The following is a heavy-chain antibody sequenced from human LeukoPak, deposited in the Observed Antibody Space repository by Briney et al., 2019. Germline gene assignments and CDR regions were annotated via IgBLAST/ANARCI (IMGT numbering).Heavy chain of an antibody. J-gene: IGHJ5*02. CDR1: GYTFTGYY. Sequence: ASVKVSCKASGYTFTGYYMHWVRQAPGQGLEWMGWINPNSGGTNYAQKFQGRVTMTRDTSISTAYMELSRLRSDDTAVYYCARERGYRTNWFDPWGQGTLVTVSS. CDR3: ARERGYRTNWFDP. D-gene: IGHD5-24*01. V-gene: IGHV1-2*02. CDR2: INPNSGGT.